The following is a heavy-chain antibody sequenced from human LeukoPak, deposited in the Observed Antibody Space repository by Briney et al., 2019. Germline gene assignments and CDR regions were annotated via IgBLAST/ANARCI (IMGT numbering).Heavy chain of an antibody. D-gene: IGHD2-2*01. V-gene: IGHV1-46*01. CDR1: GYTLTSYY. CDR3: ARDSVFCSSTSCQSFYYYYYGMDV. CDR2: INPSGGST. Sequence: ASVKVSCKASGYTLTSYYMHWVRQAPGQGLEWMGIINPSGGSTSYAQKFQGRVTMTRDTSTSTVYMELSSLRSEDTAVYYCARDSVFCSSTSCQSFYYYYYGMDVWGQGTTVTVSS. J-gene: IGHJ6*02.